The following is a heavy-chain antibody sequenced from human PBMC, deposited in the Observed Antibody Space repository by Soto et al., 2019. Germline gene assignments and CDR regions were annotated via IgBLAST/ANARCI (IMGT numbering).Heavy chain of an antibody. Sequence: GGSLRLSCAASGFIFNTYSMDWVRQAPGKGLEWVASISPSGSYMYYGDSLKGRFTVSRDNAKNSLYLQMDSLRADDTAIYYCARFGLVPFDCWGQGTLVTVSS. CDR2: ISPSGSYM. D-gene: IGHD3-3*01. CDR1: GFIFNTYS. J-gene: IGHJ4*02. CDR3: ARFGLVPFDC. V-gene: IGHV3-21*01.